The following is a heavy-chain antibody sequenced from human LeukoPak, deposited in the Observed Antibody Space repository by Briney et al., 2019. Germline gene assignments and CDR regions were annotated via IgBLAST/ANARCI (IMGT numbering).Heavy chain of an antibody. CDR1: GGSISSYY. Sequence: SETLSLTCTVSGGSISSYYWSWIRQPPGKGLEWIGYIYYSGSTNYNSSLKSRVTISVDTSKNQFSLKLSSVTAADTAVYYCARDPIVGATRVRTFDIWGQGTMVTVSS. D-gene: IGHD1-26*01. CDR2: IYYSGST. J-gene: IGHJ3*02. CDR3: ARDPIVGATRVRTFDI. V-gene: IGHV4-59*01.